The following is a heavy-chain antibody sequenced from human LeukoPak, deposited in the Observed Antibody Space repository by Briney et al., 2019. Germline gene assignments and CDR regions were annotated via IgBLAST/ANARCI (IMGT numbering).Heavy chain of an antibody. CDR1: GGSISSSSYY. CDR2: IYYSGST. V-gene: IGHV4-39*01. CDR3: ARVATIFGVVTGFDY. J-gene: IGHJ4*02. Sequence: SETLSLTCTVSGGSISSSSYYWGWIRQPPGKGLEWIGSIYYSGSTYYNPSLKSRVTISVDTSKNQFSLKLSSVTAADTAVYYCARVATIFGVVTGFDYWGQGTLVTVSS. D-gene: IGHD3-3*01.